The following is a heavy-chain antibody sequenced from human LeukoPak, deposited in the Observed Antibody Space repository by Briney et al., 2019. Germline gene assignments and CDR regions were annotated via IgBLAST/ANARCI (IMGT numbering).Heavy chain of an antibody. CDR1: GFTFSSYA. V-gene: IGHV3-64D*06. CDR3: VKDSWDIVATGFFDY. D-gene: IGHD5-12*01. Sequence: PGGSLRLSCSASGFTFSSYAMHWVRQAPGKGLEYVSAISSNGGSTYYADSVKGRFTISRDNSKNTLYLQMSSLRAEDTAVYYCVKDSWDIVATGFFDYWGQGTLVTVSS. J-gene: IGHJ4*02. CDR2: ISSNGGST.